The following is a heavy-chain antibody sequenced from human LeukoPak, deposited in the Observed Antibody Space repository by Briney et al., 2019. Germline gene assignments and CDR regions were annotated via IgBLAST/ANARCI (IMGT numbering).Heavy chain of an antibody. D-gene: IGHD2-15*01. V-gene: IGHV3-48*03. J-gene: IGHJ4*02. CDR3: AKSQGGRAGQPFDY. Sequence: GGSLRLSCAASGFTFSSYEMNWVRQAPGKGLEWVSYISSSGSTIYYADSVKGRFTISRDNSKNTLYLQMNSLRAEDTAVYYCAKSQGGRAGQPFDYWGQGTLVTVSS. CDR2: ISSSGSTI. CDR1: GFTFSSYE.